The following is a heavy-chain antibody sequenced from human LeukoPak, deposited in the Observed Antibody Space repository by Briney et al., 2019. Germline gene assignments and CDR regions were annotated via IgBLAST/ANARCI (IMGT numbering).Heavy chain of an antibody. D-gene: IGHD1-1*01. J-gene: IGHJ4*02. CDR1: GGSISSYY. CDR3: ARVGDWNDLVY. CDR2: IYTSGST. V-gene: IGHV4-4*07. Sequence: SETLSLTCTVSGGSISSYYWSWIRQPAGKGLEWIGRIYTSGSTNANPSLKSRVTMSVDTSENQFSLKLSSVTAADTAVYYCARVGDWNDLVYWGQGTLVTVSS.